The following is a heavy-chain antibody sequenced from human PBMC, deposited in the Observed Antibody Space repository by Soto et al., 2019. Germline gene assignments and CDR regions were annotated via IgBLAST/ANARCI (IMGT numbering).Heavy chain of an antibody. CDR1: GGSCSGFY. J-gene: IGHJ6*03. CDR2: INHSGST. CDR3: ARCQGLYYDYMDV. V-gene: IGHV4-34*01. Sequence: QVQLQPWGAGLLKPSETLSLTCAVYGGSCSGFYWSWIRQPPGKGLEWIGEINHSGSTNYNPSLNSRVTISVDTSKNQFSLKLSSVTAADTAVYYCARCQGLYYDYMDVWVKGATVPVS.